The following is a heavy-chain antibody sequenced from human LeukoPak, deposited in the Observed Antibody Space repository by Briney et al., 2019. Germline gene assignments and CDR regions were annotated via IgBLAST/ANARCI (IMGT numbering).Heavy chain of an antibody. J-gene: IGHJ4*02. CDR1: GFTFSSYA. CDR3: ARGDSSGYYFFDY. V-gene: IGHV3-20*04. Sequence: QPGGSLRLSCAASGFTFSSYAMSWVRQAPGKGLEWVSGINWNGGSTGYADSVKGRFTISRDNAKNSLYLQMNSLRAEDTALYYCARGDSSGYYFFDYWGQGTLVTVSS. CDR2: INWNGGST. D-gene: IGHD3-22*01.